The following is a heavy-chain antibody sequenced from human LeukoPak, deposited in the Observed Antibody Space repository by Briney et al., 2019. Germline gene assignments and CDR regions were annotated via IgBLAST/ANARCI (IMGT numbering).Heavy chain of an antibody. V-gene: IGHV1-2*02. Sequence: ASVKVSCKASEYTFTGYHMHWVRQAPGQGLEWMGWINPNNGGTNYAQKFQGRVTMTRDTSISTAYMELSRLRSDDTAVYYCARDPHDYVWGSYRQGGYYYMDVWGKGTTVTISS. J-gene: IGHJ6*03. CDR3: ARDPHDYVWGSYRQGGYYYMDV. D-gene: IGHD3-16*02. CDR1: EYTFTGYH. CDR2: INPNNGGT.